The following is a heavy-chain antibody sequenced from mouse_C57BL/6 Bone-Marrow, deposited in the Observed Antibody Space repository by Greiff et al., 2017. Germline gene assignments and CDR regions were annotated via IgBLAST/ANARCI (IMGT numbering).Heavy chain of an antibody. CDR1: GYTFTSYW. V-gene: IGHV1-7*01. D-gene: IGHD1-1*01. CDR3: AREATVVAPFDY. CDR2: INPSSGYT. J-gene: IGHJ2*01. Sequence: VQLQQSGAELAKPGASVKLSCKASGYTFTSYWMHWVKQRPGQGLEWIGYINPSSGYTKYNQKFKDKATLTAAKYSSTAYMQLSSLTYEDSAFYYCAREATVVAPFDYWGQGTTLTVSS.